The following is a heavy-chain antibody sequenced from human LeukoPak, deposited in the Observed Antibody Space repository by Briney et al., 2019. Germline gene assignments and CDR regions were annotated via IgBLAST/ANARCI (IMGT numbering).Heavy chain of an antibody. Sequence: GGSLRLSCAASGFTFSGYWMSWVRQAPGKGLEWVASINHNGNVNYYVDSVKGRFTISRDNAKNSLYLQMSNLRAEDTAVYFCARGGGLDVWGQGATVTVSS. CDR1: GFTFSGYW. CDR2: INHNGNVN. V-gene: IGHV3-7*03. CDR3: ARGGGLDV. J-gene: IGHJ6*02. D-gene: IGHD3-16*01.